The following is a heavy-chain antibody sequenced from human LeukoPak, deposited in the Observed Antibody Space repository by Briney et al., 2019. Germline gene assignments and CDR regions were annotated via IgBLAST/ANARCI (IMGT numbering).Heavy chain of an antibody. CDR1: GFTFSSYT. CDR2: ISGSSSYI. V-gene: IGHV3-21*01. J-gene: IGHJ4*02. D-gene: IGHD2-2*01. CDR3: ARDLCSSTSCYFDY. Sequence: GGSLRLSCIASGFTFSSYTMSWVRQAPGKGLEWVSSISGSSSYIYYADSVKGRFTISRDNAKNSLYLQMNSLRAEDTAVYYCARDLCSSTSCYFDYWGQGTLVTVSS.